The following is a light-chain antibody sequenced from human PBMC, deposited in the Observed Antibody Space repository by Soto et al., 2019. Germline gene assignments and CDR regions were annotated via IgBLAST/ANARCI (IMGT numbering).Light chain of an antibody. CDR3: SSYAGSSNV. Sequence: QSALLQAPSASGSPGQSVAISCTGTSSDVGGYNYVSWYQQNPGKAPKLMIYEVNKRPSGVPDRFSGSKSGNTASLTVSGLQAEDEADYYCSSYAGSSNVFGTGTKVTVL. CDR2: EVN. CDR1: SSDVGGYNY. V-gene: IGLV2-8*01. J-gene: IGLJ1*01.